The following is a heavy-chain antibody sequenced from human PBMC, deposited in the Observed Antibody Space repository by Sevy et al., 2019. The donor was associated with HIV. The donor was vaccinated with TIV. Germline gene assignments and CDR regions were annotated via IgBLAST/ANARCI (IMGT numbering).Heavy chain of an antibody. J-gene: IGHJ6*02. CDR2: LFYSGRT. Sequence: SETLSLICSVSGDSISSYYSSWIRQPPGKGLEWIGYLFYSGRTAYNPSLKSRVTISADMSKNQFSLKVTSVIAADTARYYCARVSPYFYYGSDVWGQGTTVTVSS. V-gene: IGHV4-59*01. CDR3: ARVSPYFYYGSDV. CDR1: GDSISSYY.